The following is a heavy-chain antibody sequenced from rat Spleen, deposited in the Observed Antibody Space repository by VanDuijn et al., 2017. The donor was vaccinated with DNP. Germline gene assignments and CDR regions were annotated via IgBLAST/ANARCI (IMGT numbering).Heavy chain of an antibody. V-gene: IGHV6-8*01. Sequence: EVQLVETGGSVVQPGKSLKLTCATSGFTFIYAWMHWVRQSPEKRLEWVAQIKAKGNNYATDYAESVKGRFIISRDDSKSSVYLQMNSLKEEDTAIYYCNWQRYPSYYAMDAWGQGTSVTVSS. CDR3: NWQRYPSYYAMDA. J-gene: IGHJ4*01. CDR2: IKAKGNNYAT. CDR1: GFTFIYAW. D-gene: IGHD1-2*01.